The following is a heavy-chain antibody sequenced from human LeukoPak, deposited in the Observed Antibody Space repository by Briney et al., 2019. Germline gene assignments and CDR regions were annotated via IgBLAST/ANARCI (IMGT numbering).Heavy chain of an antibody. Sequence: SETLSLTCTVSGGSISSYFWSWIRQPPGKGLEWIGYIYYSGSTYYNPSLKSRVTISVDTSKNQFSLKLSSVTAADTAVYYCARLPLGSNFDYWGQGTLVTVSS. V-gene: IGHV4-59*08. D-gene: IGHD5-24*01. CDR2: IYYSGST. CDR3: ARLPLGSNFDY. J-gene: IGHJ4*02. CDR1: GGSISSYF.